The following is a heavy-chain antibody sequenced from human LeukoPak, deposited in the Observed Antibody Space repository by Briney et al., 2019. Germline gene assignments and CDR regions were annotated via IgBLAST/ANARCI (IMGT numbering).Heavy chain of an antibody. J-gene: IGHJ4*02. CDR1: GFTFSGYW. Sequence: GGSLRLSCEASGFTFSGYWMHWVRQAPGKGLEWVSGISWNSGTIGHADSVKGRFTISRDNAKDSLYLQMNSLRTDDTALYYCARGLEKGYRYGIDYWGQGTLVTVSS. CDR3: ARGLEKGYRYGIDY. V-gene: IGHV3-9*01. D-gene: IGHD5-18*01. CDR2: ISWNSGTI.